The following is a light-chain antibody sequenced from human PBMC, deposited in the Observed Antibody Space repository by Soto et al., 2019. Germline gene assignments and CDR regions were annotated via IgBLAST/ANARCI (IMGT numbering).Light chain of an antibody. CDR2: GAS. J-gene: IGKJ1*01. CDR1: QSVNSN. Sequence: EIVMMQSPATLSVSPGERATLSCRASQSVNSNLAWYQQKPGQTPRLLIYGASTRATGIPASFSGSGSGTEFTLTISSLQSEDFAVYYWQQYNNWPQTFGQGTKVEIK. CDR3: QQYNNWPQT. V-gene: IGKV3-15*01.